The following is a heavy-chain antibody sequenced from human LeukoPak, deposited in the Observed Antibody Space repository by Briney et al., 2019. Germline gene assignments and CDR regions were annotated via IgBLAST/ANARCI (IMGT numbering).Heavy chain of an antibody. CDR2: ISYDGCNK. CDR3: ARDGGSVVPVYLFDY. D-gene: IGHD2-2*01. V-gene: IGHV3-30*03. Sequence: GGSLRLSCAVSGFTFSSYWMRWVRQAPGKGLEWVAVISYDGCNKYYADSVKGRFTISRDNPKNTLYLQMNSLRAEDTAVYYCARDGGSVVPVYLFDYWGQGTLVTVSS. CDR1: GFTFSSYW. J-gene: IGHJ4*02.